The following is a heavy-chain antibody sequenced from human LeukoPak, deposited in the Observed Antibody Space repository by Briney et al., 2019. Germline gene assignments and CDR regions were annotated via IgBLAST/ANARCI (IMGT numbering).Heavy chain of an antibody. Sequence: GGSLRLSCAASGFTFSDYYMSWIRQAPGKGLEWVSYISSSGSTIYYADSVKGRFTISRDNAKNSLYLQMNSLRAEDTAVYYCARDSGYCTSTTCYEDYWGQGTLVTVSS. D-gene: IGHD2-2*01. CDR1: GFTFSDYY. CDR3: ARDSGYCTSTTCYEDY. J-gene: IGHJ4*02. CDR2: ISSSGSTI. V-gene: IGHV3-11*01.